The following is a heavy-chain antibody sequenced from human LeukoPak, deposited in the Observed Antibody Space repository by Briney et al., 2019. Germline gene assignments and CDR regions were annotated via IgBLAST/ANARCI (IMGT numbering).Heavy chain of an antibody. J-gene: IGHJ6*03. D-gene: IGHD2-15*01. Sequence: SETLSLTCTVSGGSISSSSYYWGWIRQPPGKGLEWIGSIYYSGSTYYNPSLKSRVTISVDTSKNQFSLKLSSVTAADTAVYYCARDCSGGSCYLGTMDVWGKGTTVTVSS. CDR2: IYYSGST. CDR3: ARDCSGGSCYLGTMDV. CDR1: GGSISSSSYY. V-gene: IGHV4-39*07.